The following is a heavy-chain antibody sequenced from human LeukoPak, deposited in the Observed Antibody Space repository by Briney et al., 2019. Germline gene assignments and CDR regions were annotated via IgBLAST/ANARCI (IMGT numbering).Heavy chain of an antibody. CDR2: INPSGGST. CDR3: ARQGNHDYGDNNWFDP. CDR1: GYTFTSYA. Sequence: ASVKVSCKASGYTFTSYAMTWVRQAPGQGLEWMGIINPSGGSTSYAQKFQGRVTMTRDMSTSTVYMELSSLRSEDTAVYYCARQGNHDYGDNNWFDPWGQGTLVTVSS. D-gene: IGHD4-17*01. V-gene: IGHV1-46*01. J-gene: IGHJ5*02.